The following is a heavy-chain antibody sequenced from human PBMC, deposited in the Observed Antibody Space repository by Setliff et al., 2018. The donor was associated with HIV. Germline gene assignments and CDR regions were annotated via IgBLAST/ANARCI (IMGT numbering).Heavy chain of an antibody. Sequence: SETLSLTCSVSGGSISSSTYYWGWIRQPPGQGLEWIGSIYHSGFTYYNPSLKSRVAISVDTSENQFSLKLNSVTAADTAVYYCARRGRDGVLIVFATGFDPWGQGTLVTVSS. CDR1: GGSISSSTYY. J-gene: IGHJ5*02. CDR3: ARRGRDGVLIVFATGFDP. CDR2: IYHSGFT. V-gene: IGHV4-39*01. D-gene: IGHD2-8*01.